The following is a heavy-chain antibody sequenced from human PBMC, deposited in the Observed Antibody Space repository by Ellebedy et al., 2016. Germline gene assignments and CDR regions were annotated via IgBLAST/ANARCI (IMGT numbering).Heavy chain of an antibody. J-gene: IGHJ4*02. CDR3: ASGLRFLDWFEDDY. Sequence: ASVKVSCKAFGYTFTSYGISWVRQAPGQGLEWMGWISVYNGNTKYAQRVQGRVTMTTDTSTSTAYMELRSLRSDDTAMYFCASGLRFLDWFEDDYWGQGTLVTVSS. CDR1: GYTFTSYG. CDR2: ISVYNGNT. D-gene: IGHD3-3*01. V-gene: IGHV1-18*01.